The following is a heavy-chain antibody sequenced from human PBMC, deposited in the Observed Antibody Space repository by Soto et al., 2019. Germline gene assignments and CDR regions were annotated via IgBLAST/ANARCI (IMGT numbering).Heavy chain of an antibody. Sequence: GGSLRLSCAASGFTFSSYSMNWVRQAPGKGLEWVSSISSSSSYIYYADSVKGRFTISRDNAKNSLYLQMNSLRAEDTAVYYCARDRVITMVRGVKWIDYWGQGTLVTVSS. CDR1: GFTFSSYS. J-gene: IGHJ4*02. CDR3: ARDRVITMVRGVKWIDY. V-gene: IGHV3-21*01. CDR2: ISSSSSYI. D-gene: IGHD3-10*01.